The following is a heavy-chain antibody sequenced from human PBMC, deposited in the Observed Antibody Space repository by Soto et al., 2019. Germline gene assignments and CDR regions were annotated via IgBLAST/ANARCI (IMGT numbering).Heavy chain of an antibody. CDR1: GYTFTSYG. D-gene: IGHD6-19*01. V-gene: IGHV1-18*01. CDR2: ISAYNGNT. Sequence: ASVKVSCKASGYTFTSYGISWVRQAPGQGLEWMGWISAYNGNTNYAQKLQGRVTMTTDTSTSKAYMELRGLRSDDTAVYYCARRGGSSGWYAAYFDLWGRGTLVTVSS. J-gene: IGHJ2*01. CDR3: ARRGGSSGWYAAYFDL.